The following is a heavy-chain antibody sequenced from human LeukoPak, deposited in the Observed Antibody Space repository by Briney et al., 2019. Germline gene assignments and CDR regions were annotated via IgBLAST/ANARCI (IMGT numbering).Heavy chain of an antibody. J-gene: IGHJ4*02. Sequence: GGSLRLSCAASGIPFSNFWMHWVRQAPGKGLGWVSRIENDGRSSTYAASVKGRFTISRDNAKNRLYLQMNDLRVEDTAFYYCAFRSVAGRGVDNWGQGTLVTVSS. V-gene: IGHV3-74*01. CDR2: IENDGRSS. CDR3: AFRSVAGRGVDN. CDR1: GIPFSNFW. D-gene: IGHD6-19*01.